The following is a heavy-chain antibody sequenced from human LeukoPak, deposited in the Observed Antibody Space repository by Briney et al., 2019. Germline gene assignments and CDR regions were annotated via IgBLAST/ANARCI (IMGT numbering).Heavy chain of an antibody. D-gene: IGHD4-17*01. CDR2: ISYDGSNK. J-gene: IGHJ4*02. V-gene: IGHV3-30*04. Sequence: GGSLRLSCAASGFTFSGYAMHWVRQAPGKGLEWVAVISYDGSNKYYADSVKGRFTISRDNSKNTLYLQMNSLRAEDTAVYYCAREATVTTYFDYWGQGTLVTVSS. CDR1: GFTFSGYA. CDR3: AREATVTTYFDY.